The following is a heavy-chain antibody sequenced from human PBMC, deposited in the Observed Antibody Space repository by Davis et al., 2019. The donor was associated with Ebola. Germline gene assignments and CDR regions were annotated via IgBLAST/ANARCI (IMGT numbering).Heavy chain of an antibody. V-gene: IGHV4-59*08. CDR3: ARHVGDIVVVPAAIPWCFDP. Sequence: SETLSLTCAVYGGSFSGYYWSWIRQPPGKGLEWIGYIYYSGSTNYNPSLKSRVTISVDTSKNQFSLKLSSVTAADTAVYYCARHVGDIVVVPAAIPWCFDPWGQGTLVTVSS. CDR1: GGSFSGYY. CDR2: IYYSGST. D-gene: IGHD2-2*02. J-gene: IGHJ5*02.